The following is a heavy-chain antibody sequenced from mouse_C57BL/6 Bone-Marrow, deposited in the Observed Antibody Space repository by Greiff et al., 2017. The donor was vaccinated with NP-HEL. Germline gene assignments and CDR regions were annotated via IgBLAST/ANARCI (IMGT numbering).Heavy chain of an antibody. J-gene: IGHJ2*01. CDR1: GFNIKDDY. D-gene: IGHD1-1*01. CDR3: TTPGSSCDY. V-gene: IGHV14-4*01. Sequence: EVQLQQSGAELVRPGASVKLSCTASGFNIKDDYMHWVKQRPEQGLEWIGWIDPENGDTEYASKFQGKATITADTSSNTAYLQLSSLTSEDTAVYYCTTPGSSCDYWGQGTTLTVSA. CDR2: IDPENGDT.